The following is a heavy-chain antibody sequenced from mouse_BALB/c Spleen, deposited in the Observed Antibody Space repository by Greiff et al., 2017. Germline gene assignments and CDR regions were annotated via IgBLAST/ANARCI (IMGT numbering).Heavy chain of an antibody. CDR1: GFNIKDTY. D-gene: IGHD1-1*01. CDR3: ARTGSSYDYAMDY. CDR2: IDPANGNT. V-gene: IGHV14-3*02. Sequence: EVKVVESGAELVKPGASVKLSCTASGFNIKDTYMHWVKQRPEQGLEWIGRIDPANGNTKYDPKFQGKATITADTSSNTAYLQLSSLTSEDTAVYYCARTGSSYDYAMDYWGQGTSVTVSS. J-gene: IGHJ4*01.